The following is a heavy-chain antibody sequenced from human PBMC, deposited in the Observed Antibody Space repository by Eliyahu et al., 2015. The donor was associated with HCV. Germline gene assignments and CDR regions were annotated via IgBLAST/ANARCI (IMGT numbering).Heavy chain of an antibody. CDR1: GFTFDDYA. CDR3: AIYDY. J-gene: IGHJ4*02. V-gene: IGHV3-9*01. CDR2: ISWNSGSI. Sequence: EVQLVESGGGLVQPGRSLRLSCAASGFTFDDYAMHWVRQAPGKGLEWVSGISWNSGSIGYADSVKGRFTISRDNAKNSLYLQMNSLRTEDTALYYCAIYDYWGQGTLVTVSS.